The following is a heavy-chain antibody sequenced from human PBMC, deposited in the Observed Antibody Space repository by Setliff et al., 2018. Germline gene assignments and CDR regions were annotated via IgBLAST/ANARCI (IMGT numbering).Heavy chain of an antibody. J-gene: IGHJ4*02. CDR2: IQGSGNT. Sequence: SETLSLTCTVSGGSVGSGNFYWSWIRQTAGKGLEWIGLIQGSGNTNYNPSLQSRVTISIDTSKNQFSLKLTSVTAADTAVYYCRLWSHDYHNDYWGQGTLVTVSS. CDR1: GGSVGSGNFY. D-gene: IGHD3-16*01. V-gene: IGHV4-61*10. CDR3: RLWSHDYHNDY.